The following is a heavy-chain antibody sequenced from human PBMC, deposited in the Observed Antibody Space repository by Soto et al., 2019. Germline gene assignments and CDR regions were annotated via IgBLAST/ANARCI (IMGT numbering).Heavy chain of an antibody. Sequence: SETLSLTCAVYGGSFSGYYWSWIRQPPGKGLEWIGEINHSGSTNYNPSLKSRVTISVDTSKNQFSLKLSSVTAADTAVYYCARAKYYDILTGYYYYYMDVWGKGTTVTVSS. CDR1: GGSFSGYY. V-gene: IGHV4-34*01. CDR3: ARAKYYDILTGYYYYYMDV. CDR2: INHSGST. D-gene: IGHD3-9*01. J-gene: IGHJ6*03.